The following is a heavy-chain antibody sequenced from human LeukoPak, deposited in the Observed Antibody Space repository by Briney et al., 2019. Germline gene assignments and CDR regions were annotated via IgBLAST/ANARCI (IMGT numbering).Heavy chain of an antibody. Sequence: SETLSLTCTVSGGSISSGSYYWSWIRQPAGKGLEWIGRIYTSGSTNYNPSLKSRVTISVDTSKNQFSLKLSSVTAADTAVYYCARDQEIYYYDSSGGNWFDPWGQGTLVTVSS. CDR2: IYTSGST. J-gene: IGHJ5*02. V-gene: IGHV4-61*02. D-gene: IGHD3-22*01. CDR1: GGSISSGSYY. CDR3: ARDQEIYYYDSSGGNWFDP.